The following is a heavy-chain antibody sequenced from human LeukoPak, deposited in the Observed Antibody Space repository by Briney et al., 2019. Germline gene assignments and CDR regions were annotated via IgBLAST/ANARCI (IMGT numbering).Heavy chain of an antibody. CDR1: GGSISSYY. V-gene: IGHV4-59*01. J-gene: IGHJ4*02. CDR3: ARSNYYGSGSYPYYFDY. Sequence: PETLSLTCTVSGGSISSYYWSWIRQPPGKGLEWVGYFFYRGSTNYNASLKSRVTISLDTSKNQFSLKLSSVTAADTAVYYCARSNYYGSGSYPYYFDYWGQGTLVTVSS. D-gene: IGHD3-10*01. CDR2: FFYRGST.